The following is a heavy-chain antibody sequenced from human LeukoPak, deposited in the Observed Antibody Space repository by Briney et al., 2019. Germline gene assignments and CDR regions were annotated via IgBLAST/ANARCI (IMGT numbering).Heavy chain of an antibody. CDR2: IDWDDDK. V-gene: IGHV2-70*11. CDR1: GFSLSTSGMC. CDR3: ARGYERTYYYYYMDV. Sequence: SGPALVKPTQTLTLTCTFSGFSLSTSGMCVSWIRQPPGKALEWLARIDWDDDKYYSTSLKTRLTISKDTPKNQVVLTMTNMDPVDTATCYCARGYERTYYYYYMDVWGKGTTVTVSS. D-gene: IGHD5-12*01. J-gene: IGHJ6*03.